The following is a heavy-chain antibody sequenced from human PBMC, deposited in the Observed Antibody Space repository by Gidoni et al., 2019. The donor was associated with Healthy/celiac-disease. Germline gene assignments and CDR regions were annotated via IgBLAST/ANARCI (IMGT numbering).Heavy chain of an antibody. Sequence: EVQLVESGGGLAQPGGSLRLSCAASGFTFSSYWMSWVRQAPGQGLEWVANIKQKGSEKYYVDSVKGRFTISRDNSKNSQYLQMNSLRAEDTAVYYCERDKYYYGSGGMDVWGQGTTVTVSS. V-gene: IGHV3-7*01. CDR2: IKQKGSEK. D-gene: IGHD3-10*01. CDR3: ERDKYYYGSGGMDV. J-gene: IGHJ6*02. CDR1: GFTFSSYW.